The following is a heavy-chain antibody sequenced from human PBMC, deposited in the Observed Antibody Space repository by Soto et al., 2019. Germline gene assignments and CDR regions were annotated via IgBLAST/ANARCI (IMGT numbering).Heavy chain of an antibody. V-gene: IGHV4-39*01. CDR1: GGSISSSSYY. CDR3: ARRGYSYGPETWFAP. D-gene: IGHD5-18*01. CDR2: IYYSGST. Sequence: SETLSLTCTVSGGSISSSSYYWGWIRQPPGKGLEWIGSIYYSGSTYYNPSLKSRVTISVDTSKNQFSLKLSSVTAADTAVYYCARRGYSYGPETWFAPWGQGTLVTVSS. J-gene: IGHJ5*02.